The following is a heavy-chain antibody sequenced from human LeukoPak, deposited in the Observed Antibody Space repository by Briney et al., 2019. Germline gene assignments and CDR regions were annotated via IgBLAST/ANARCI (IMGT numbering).Heavy chain of an antibody. CDR1: GYTFTSYG. CDR3: ARGVAGDYVGSAHYYYYYMDV. V-gene: IGHV1-18*01. CDR2: ISAYNGNT. D-gene: IGHD4-17*01. J-gene: IGHJ6*03. Sequence: GASVKVSCKASGYTFTSYGISWVRQAPGQGLEWMGWISAYNGNTNYAQKFQGRVTMTRDTSISTAYMELRSLRSDDTAVYYCARGVAGDYVGSAHYYYYYMDVWGKGTTVTVSS.